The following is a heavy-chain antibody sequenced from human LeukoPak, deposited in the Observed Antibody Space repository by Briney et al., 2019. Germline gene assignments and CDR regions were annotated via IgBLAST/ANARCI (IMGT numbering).Heavy chain of an antibody. CDR1: GFTFSSYG. Sequence: GGSLRLSCAASGFTFSSYGMHWVRQAPGKGLEWVAFIRYDGSDKYYADSVKGRFTISRDNAKNSLYLQMDSPRVEDTAVYYCARDPYSGNYGPYYYYYMDVWGKGTTVTISS. D-gene: IGHD1-26*01. V-gene: IGHV3-30*02. CDR2: IRYDGSDK. J-gene: IGHJ6*03. CDR3: ARDPYSGNYGPYYYYYMDV.